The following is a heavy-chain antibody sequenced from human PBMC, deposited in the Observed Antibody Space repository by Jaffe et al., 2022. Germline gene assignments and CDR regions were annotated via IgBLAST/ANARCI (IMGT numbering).Heavy chain of an antibody. D-gene: IGHD2-15*01. V-gene: IGHV1-46*03. J-gene: IGHJ4*02. CDR3: ARGRRAVVVVAATPEMDY. CDR1: GYTFTSYY. Sequence: QVQLVQSGAEVKKPGASVKVSCKASGYTFTSYYMHWVRQAPGQGLEWMGIINPSGGSTSYAQKFQGRVTMTRDTSTSTVYMELSSLRSEDTAVYYCARGRRAVVVVAATPEMDYWGQGTLVTVSS. CDR2: INPSGGST.